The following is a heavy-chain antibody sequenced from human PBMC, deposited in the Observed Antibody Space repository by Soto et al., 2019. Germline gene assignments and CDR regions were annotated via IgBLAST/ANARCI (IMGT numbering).Heavy chain of an antibody. D-gene: IGHD5-18*01. J-gene: IGHJ4*02. Sequence: SETLSLTCNVTGGSITNSRYYWVWVRQPPERGLEWIGAVSSSGKTSYIPYLESRVAITSDASKNDFSLSLTSVTAADTAVYYCARYSETALVTGFDCWGQGIRVTVSS. CDR2: VSSSGKT. CDR1: GGSITNSRYY. V-gene: IGHV4-39*02. CDR3: ARYSETALVTGFDC.